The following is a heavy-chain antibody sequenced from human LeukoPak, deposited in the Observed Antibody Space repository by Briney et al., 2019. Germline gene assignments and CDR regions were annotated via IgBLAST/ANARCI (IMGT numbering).Heavy chain of an antibody. CDR1: GGSISSYY. CDR2: IYYNGST. D-gene: IGHD6-6*01. J-gene: IGHJ4*02. V-gene: IGHV4-59*08. Sequence: SETLSLTCTVSGGSISSYYWSWIRQPPGKGLEWIGYIYYNGSTNYNPSLKSRVTISVDTSKNHFSLRLSSVTAADTAVYYCARSLFRIAARPHFDYWGRGTLVTVSS. CDR3: ARSLFRIAARPHFDY.